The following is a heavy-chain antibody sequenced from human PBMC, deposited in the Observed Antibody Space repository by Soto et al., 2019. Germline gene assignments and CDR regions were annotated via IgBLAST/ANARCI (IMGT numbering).Heavy chain of an antibody. CDR1: RGSMNNYY. CDR2: IYYSGST. D-gene: IGHD2-8*01. J-gene: IGHJ4*02. V-gene: IGHV4-59*01. Sequence: SETLSLTCTVSRGSMNNYYWSWIRQPPGKGLEWIGYIYYSGSTNYNPSLKSRVAISVDTSKNQFSLKLSSVTAADTAVYYCAGGPMGYDSWGQGTLVTVS. CDR3: AGGPMGYDS.